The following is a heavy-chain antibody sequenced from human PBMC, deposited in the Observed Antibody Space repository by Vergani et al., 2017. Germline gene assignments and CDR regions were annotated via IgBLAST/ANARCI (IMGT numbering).Heavy chain of an antibody. D-gene: IGHD6-19*01. Sequence: EVQLVQSGAEVKKPGESLRISCKGSGYSFTSYWISWVRQMPGKGLEWMGRIDPSDSYTHYSPSFQGHVTIPADKSISTAYLQWSSLKASDTAMYYCARQVAVAXKWWGPYYYYGMDVWGQGTTVTVSS. V-gene: IGHV5-10-1*01. J-gene: IGHJ6*02. CDR1: GYSFTSYW. CDR3: ARQVAVAXKWWGPYYYYGMDV. CDR2: IDPSDSYT.